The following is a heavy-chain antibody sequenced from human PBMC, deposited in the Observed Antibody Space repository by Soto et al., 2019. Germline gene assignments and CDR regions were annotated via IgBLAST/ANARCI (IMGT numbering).Heavy chain of an antibody. D-gene: IGHD5-18*01. J-gene: IGHJ4*02. V-gene: IGHV5-51*01. CDR2: IFPVDSDT. Sequence: PGESLKISCKGSGYTFTSYWIGWVRQMPGKGLEWMGIIFPVDSDTTYSPSFQGQVTISADKSITTAYLPWSSLKASDTAMYYCAIRGYPYGYYFSYWGQGTLVTVSS. CDR3: AIRGYPYGYYFSY. CDR1: GYTFTSYW.